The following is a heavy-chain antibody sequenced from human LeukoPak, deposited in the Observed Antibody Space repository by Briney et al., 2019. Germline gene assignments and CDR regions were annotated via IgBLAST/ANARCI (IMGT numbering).Heavy chain of an antibody. Sequence: PGGSLRLSCAASGFTFSSYGMHWVRQAPGKGLEWVAVISYDGSKYYADSVKGRFTISRDNSKNTLYLQMNSLRAGDTAVYYCAKDRLWFGELLYGMDVWGQGTTVTVSS. V-gene: IGHV3-30*18. D-gene: IGHD3-10*01. CDR3: AKDRLWFGELLYGMDV. CDR1: GFTFSSYG. J-gene: IGHJ6*02. CDR2: ISYDGSK.